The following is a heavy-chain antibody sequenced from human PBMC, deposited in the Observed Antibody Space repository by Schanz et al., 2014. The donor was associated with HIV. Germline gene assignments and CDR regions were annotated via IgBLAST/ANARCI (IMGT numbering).Heavy chain of an antibody. CDR1: GFTFSIYA. Sequence: VQLLESGGGLEQPGGSLRLSCAASGFTFSIYAMSWVRQAPGKGLEWVSSISGSVGSTYYADSVKGRFTISRDNSKNTLYLQMNTLRAEDTAVYYCAKGSNYYGLDVWGQGTTVTVSS. J-gene: IGHJ6*02. CDR2: ISGSVGST. V-gene: IGHV3-23*01. CDR3: AKGSNYYGLDV. D-gene: IGHD3-10*01.